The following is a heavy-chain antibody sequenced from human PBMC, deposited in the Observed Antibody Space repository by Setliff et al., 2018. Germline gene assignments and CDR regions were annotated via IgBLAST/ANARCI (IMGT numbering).Heavy chain of an antibody. V-gene: IGHV7-4-1*02. CDR3: ARGPLHYDFWSGYYTVSWFDP. D-gene: IGHD3-3*01. J-gene: IGHJ5*02. CDR2: INTNTGNP. CDR1: GYTFTDYY. Sequence: ASVKVSCKPSGYTFTDYYIHWVRQAPGQGLEWMGWINTNTGNPTYAQGFTGRFVFSLDTSVSTAYLQISSLKAEDTAVYYCARGPLHYDFWSGYYTVSWFDPWGQGTLVTV.